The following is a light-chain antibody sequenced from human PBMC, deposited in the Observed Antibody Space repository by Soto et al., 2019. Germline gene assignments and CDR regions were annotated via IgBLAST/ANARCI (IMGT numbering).Light chain of an antibody. J-gene: IGKJ2*01. CDR2: AAS. V-gene: IGKV1-12*01. Sequence: GDTVTMTCRASQDIYRWLAWYQQTPGKAPKLLIFAASTLQSGAPSRFFGSGSGTEFSLTINSLQSEDFATYFCQQTNSFPYTFGPGTKVDI. CDR1: QDIYRW. CDR3: QQTNSFPYT.